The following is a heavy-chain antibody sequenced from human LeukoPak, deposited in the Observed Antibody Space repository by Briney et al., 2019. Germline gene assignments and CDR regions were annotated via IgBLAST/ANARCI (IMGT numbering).Heavy chain of an antibody. Sequence: GGSLRLSCEASGFPFGDYVMSWVRQAPGKGLEWIAYINHNAEMIFYPDFVKGRFTISRDNAKNSLYLQMNALRYEDTAIYYCARDHDWAFDLWGQGTLVTVSS. CDR2: INHNAEMI. CDR3: ARDHDWAFDL. CDR1: GFPFGDYV. D-gene: IGHD3-9*01. V-gene: IGHV3-48*02. J-gene: IGHJ4*01.